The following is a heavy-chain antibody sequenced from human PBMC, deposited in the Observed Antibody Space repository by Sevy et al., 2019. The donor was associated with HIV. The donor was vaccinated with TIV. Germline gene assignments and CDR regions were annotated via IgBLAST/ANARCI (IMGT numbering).Heavy chain of an antibody. J-gene: IGHJ4*02. CDR3: VKWGADTAMAAYSTSWYVDS. V-gene: IGHV3-23*01. CDR2: ISGSGVST. Sequence: GGSLRLSCAASGFTFSSYAMSWVRQAPGKGPEWVSAISGSGVSTYYADSVKGRFTFSRDNSKNRLSLQLNRLRAEDMAIEFGVKWGADTAMAAYSTSWYVDSWGQGTLVTVSS. D-gene: IGHD5-18*01. CDR1: GFTFSSYA.